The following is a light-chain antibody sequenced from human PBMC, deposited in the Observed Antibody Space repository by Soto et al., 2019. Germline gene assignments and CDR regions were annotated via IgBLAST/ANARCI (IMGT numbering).Light chain of an antibody. V-gene: IGKV1-5*03. CDR3: QHYNSYSEA. J-gene: IGKJ1*01. Sequence: DIQIIQSPSTLSGSVGGRVPITCRASQTISSWLAGYQQKPGKETKLLSYKASTLKSGVPSRFSAIGSGTEFTLTISSLEPDDFATYYCQHYNSYSEAFGQGTKVDI. CDR2: KAS. CDR1: QTISSW.